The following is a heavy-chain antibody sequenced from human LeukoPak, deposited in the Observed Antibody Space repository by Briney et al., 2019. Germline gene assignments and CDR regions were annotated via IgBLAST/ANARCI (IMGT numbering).Heavy chain of an antibody. CDR1: GFTFDDYA. V-gene: IGHV3-9*03. J-gene: IGHJ4*02. CDR2: ISWNSGSI. Sequence: PGRSLRLSCAASGFTFDDYAMHWVRQAPGKGLEWVSGISWNSGSIGYADSVKGRSTISRDNAKNSLYLQMNSLRAEDMALYYCAKDMGSSGWYFSVDYWGQGTLVTVSS. D-gene: IGHD6-19*01. CDR3: AKDMGSSGWYFSVDY.